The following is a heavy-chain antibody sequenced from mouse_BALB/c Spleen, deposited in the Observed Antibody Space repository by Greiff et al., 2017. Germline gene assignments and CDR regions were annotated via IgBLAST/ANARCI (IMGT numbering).Heavy chain of an antibody. D-gene: IGHD2-3*01. V-gene: IGHV5-6-5*01. CDR2: ISSGGST. Sequence: EVQGVESGGGLVKPGGSLKLSCAASGFTFSSYAMSWVRQTPEKRLEWVASISSGGSTYYPDSVKGRFTISRDNARNILYLQMSSLRSEDTAMYYCARSPYDGPFAYWGQGTLVTVSA. CDR3: ARSPYDGPFAY. J-gene: IGHJ3*01. CDR1: GFTFSSYA.